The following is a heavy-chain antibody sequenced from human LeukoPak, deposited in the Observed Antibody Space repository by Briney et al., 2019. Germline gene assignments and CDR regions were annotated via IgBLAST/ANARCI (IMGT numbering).Heavy chain of an antibody. D-gene: IGHD1-26*01. V-gene: IGHV3-48*04. J-gene: IGHJ4*02. CDR1: GFTFSTYS. Sequence: PGESLRLSCAASGFTFSTYSMNWVRQAPGKGLEWVSYISTSGSAIFYADSVKGRFTISKDNAKHSLYLQMNSLRAEDTAVYYCARGGLGSWTFDSWGQGTLVTVSS. CDR3: ARGGLGSWTFDS. CDR2: ISTSGSAI.